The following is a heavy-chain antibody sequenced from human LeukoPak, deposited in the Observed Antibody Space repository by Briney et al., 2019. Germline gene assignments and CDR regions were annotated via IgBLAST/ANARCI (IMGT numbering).Heavy chain of an antibody. Sequence: SETLSLTCTVSGGSISSSSYYWGWIRQPPGKGLEWIGSIYYSGSTHYNPSLKSRVTISLDTFKNQFSLKLSSVTAADTAVYYCARLLGSHINYFDPWGQGTLVTVSS. CDR1: GGSISSSSYY. D-gene: IGHD2-21*01. CDR3: ARLLGSHINYFDP. J-gene: IGHJ5*02. V-gene: IGHV4-39*07. CDR2: IYYSGST.